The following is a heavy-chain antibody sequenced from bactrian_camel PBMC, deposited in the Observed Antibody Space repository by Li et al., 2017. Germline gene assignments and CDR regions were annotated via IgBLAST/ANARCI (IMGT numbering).Heavy chain of an antibody. CDR3: AADQRRAWSDYRALYSTSYDY. CDR1: RYTYSNYC. V-gene: IGHV3S6*01. J-gene: IGHJ4*01. CDR2: IGSDGGYT. Sequence: HVQLVESGGGSVQAGGSLRLSCAASRYTYSNYCMAWFRQAPGKEREAVAVIGSDGGYTYYTDSVKGRFTISRDNAKNTLYLQMNSLEPEDTAMYYCAADQRRAWSDYRALYSTSYDYWGQGTQVTVS. D-gene: IGHD4*01.